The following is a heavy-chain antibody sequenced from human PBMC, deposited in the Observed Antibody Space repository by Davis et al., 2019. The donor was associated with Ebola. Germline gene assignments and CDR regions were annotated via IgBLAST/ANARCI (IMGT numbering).Heavy chain of an antibody. CDR1: GGTFSSYA. CDR2: ISAYNGNT. D-gene: IGHD1-26*01. Sequence: ASVKVSCKASGGTFSSYAISWVRQAPGQGLEWMGWISAYNGNTNYAQKLQGRVTMTTDTSTSTAYMELRSLRSDDTAMYYCARHRTAGGATGTDFDYWGQGTLVTVSS. CDR3: ARHRTAGGATGTDFDY. V-gene: IGHV1-18*01. J-gene: IGHJ4*02.